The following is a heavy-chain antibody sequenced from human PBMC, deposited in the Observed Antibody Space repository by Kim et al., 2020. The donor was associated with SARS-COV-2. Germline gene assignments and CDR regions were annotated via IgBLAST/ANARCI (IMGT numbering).Heavy chain of an antibody. V-gene: IGHV4-34*01. D-gene: IGHD3-22*01. CDR1: GGSFSGYY. Sequence: SETLSLTCAVYGGSFSGYYWSWIRQPPGKGQEWIGEINHSGSTNYNTSLKSRVTISVDTSKNQFSLKLSSVTAADTAADYCARGSDYDRSGYYYGMDVWG. J-gene: IGHJ6*01. CDR2: INHSGST. CDR3: ARGSDYDRSGYYYGMDV.